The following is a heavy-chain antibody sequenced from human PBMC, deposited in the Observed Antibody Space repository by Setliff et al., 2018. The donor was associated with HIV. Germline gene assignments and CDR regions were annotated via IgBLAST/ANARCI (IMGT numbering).Heavy chain of an antibody. V-gene: IGHV3-66*02. CDR1: GFTVSSNY. CDR3: ARELYREWDY. J-gene: IGHJ4*02. D-gene: IGHD3-10*01. Sequence: GGSLRLSCAASGFTVSSNYMGWVRQAPGKGLEWVSVIYGGGTTHYADSVEGRFTISRDNSKNTVYLQMNSLRVEDTAVYYCARELYREWDYWGQGTLVTVSS. CDR2: IYGGGTT.